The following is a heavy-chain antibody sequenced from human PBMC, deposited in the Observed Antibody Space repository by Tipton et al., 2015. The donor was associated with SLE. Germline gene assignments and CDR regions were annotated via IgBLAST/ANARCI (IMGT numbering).Heavy chain of an antibody. J-gene: IGHJ4*02. Sequence: SLRLSCAASGFTFSNAWMSWVRQAPGKGLEWVGRIKSKTDGGTTDYAAPVKGRFTISRDDSKNTLYLQMNSLKTEDTAVYYCTTEDIVVVVAATHYWGQGTLVTVSS. CDR1: GFTFSNAW. V-gene: IGHV3-15*01. CDR3: TTEDIVVVVAATHY. D-gene: IGHD2-15*01. CDR2: IKSKTDGGTT.